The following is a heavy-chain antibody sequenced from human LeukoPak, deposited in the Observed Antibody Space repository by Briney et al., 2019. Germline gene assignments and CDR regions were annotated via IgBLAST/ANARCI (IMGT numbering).Heavy chain of an antibody. J-gene: IGHJ4*02. D-gene: IGHD3-10*01. CDR3: ARGYGSGSYYH. V-gene: IGHV1-2*02. Sequence: ASVEVSCKASGYTFTSYDINWVRQATGQGLEWMGWINPNSGGTNYAQKFQGRVTMTRDTSISTAYMELSRLRSDDTAVYYCARGYGSGSYYHWGQGTLVTVSS. CDR2: INPNSGGT. CDR1: GYTFTSYD.